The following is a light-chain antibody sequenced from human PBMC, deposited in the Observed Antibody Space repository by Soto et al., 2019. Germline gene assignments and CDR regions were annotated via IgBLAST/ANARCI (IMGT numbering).Light chain of an antibody. V-gene: IGKV3-11*01. CDR1: QSVSSY. CDR2: DAS. Sequence: EIVLTQSPATLYLSPGERATLSCRASQSVSSYLAWYQQKPGQAPRLLIYDASKRDTGIPARFSGSGSGTDFTLTISSLEPEEFAVYYCQQRSNWPPPITFGQGTRLEIK. J-gene: IGKJ5*01. CDR3: QQRSNWPPPIT.